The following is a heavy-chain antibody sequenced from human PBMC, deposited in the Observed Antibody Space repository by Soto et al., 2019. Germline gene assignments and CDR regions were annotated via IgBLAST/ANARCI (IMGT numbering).Heavy chain of an antibody. D-gene: IGHD3-10*01. CDR2: IIPILGIA. V-gene: IGHV1-69*02. J-gene: IGHJ5*02. Sequence: QVQLVQSGAEVKKPGCSVKVSCKASGGTFSRYTISWVRQAPGQGLEWMGRIIPILGIANYAQKFQGRVTITADKSTSTAYMELSSLRSEDTAVYYCARYYYGSGSYNWFDPWGQGTLVTVSS. CDR3: ARYYYGSGSYNWFDP. CDR1: GGTFSRYT.